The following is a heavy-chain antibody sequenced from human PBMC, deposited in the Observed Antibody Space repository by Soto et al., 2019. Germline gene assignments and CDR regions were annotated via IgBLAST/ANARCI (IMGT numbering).Heavy chain of an antibody. D-gene: IGHD3-3*01. Sequence: EVQLLESGGGLVQPGGSLRLSCAASGFTFSSYAMSWVRQAPGKGLEWVSAISGSGGSTYYADSVKGRFTISRDNSKNTLFLQMNSRRAEDMAVYYCAKDRTIFGVVIIRPGGVWGRGTTFTVSS. V-gene: IGHV3-23*01. J-gene: IGHJ6*04. CDR2: ISGSGGST. CDR1: GFTFSSYA. CDR3: AKDRTIFGVVIIRPGGV.